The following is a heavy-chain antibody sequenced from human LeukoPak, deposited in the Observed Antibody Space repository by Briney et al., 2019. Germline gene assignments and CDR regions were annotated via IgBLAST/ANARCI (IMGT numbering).Heavy chain of an antibody. D-gene: IGHD5-18*01. CDR2: ITGNGATT. Sequence: GGSLRLSCAASGFTFSSSAMSWVRQTPGKGLEWVSSITGNGATTYYSDSVKGRFTISGDNSKNTLSLQMNSLRAEDTAVYFCAKERRRVDTAMVRSYYFENWGQGTLVTVSS. CDR1: GFTFSSSA. J-gene: IGHJ4*02. CDR3: AKERRRVDTAMVRSYYFEN. V-gene: IGHV3-23*01.